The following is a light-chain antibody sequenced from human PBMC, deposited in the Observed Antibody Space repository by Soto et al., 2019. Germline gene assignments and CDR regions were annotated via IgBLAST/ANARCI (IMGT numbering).Light chain of an antibody. Sequence: DIQLTQSPSFLSASVGDRVTVTCRASQVINNYLAWYQQKPGKAPKLLIYAASTLQLGVPSRFSGSGSGTEFPLTINSLQPEDFATYFCQHLDGDRLYTFGQGTKLDI. J-gene: IGKJ2*01. V-gene: IGKV1-9*01. CDR1: QVINNY. CDR2: AAS. CDR3: QHLDGDRLYT.